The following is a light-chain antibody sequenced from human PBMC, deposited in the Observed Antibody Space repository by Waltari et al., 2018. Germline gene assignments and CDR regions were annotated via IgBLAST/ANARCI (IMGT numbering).Light chain of an antibody. CDR1: SSDVGGYNY. Sequence: QSALTQPASVSGSPGQSITISCTGTSSDVGGYNYVSWYQQPPGKAPKLMIYDFSKRPSGVSNRFSGSKSGNTASLTISGLQAEDEADYYCCSYAGSSTFVVVFGGGTKLTVL. CDR2: DFS. CDR3: CSYAGSSTFVVV. J-gene: IGLJ2*01. V-gene: IGLV2-23*02.